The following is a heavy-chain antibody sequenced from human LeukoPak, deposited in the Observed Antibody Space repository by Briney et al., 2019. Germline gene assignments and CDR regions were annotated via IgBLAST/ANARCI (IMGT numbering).Heavy chain of an antibody. Sequence: QPGGSLRLSCAASGFTFSTYAMSWVRQAPGKGLECVSGLSGSGDTTYHADSVKGRFTISRDNAKNSLYLQMNSLRAEDTAVYYCARVKIESGYSYGYFDYWGQGTLVTVSS. J-gene: IGHJ4*02. D-gene: IGHD5-18*01. CDR2: LSGSGDTT. CDR1: GFTFSTYA. V-gene: IGHV3-23*01. CDR3: ARVKIESGYSYGYFDY.